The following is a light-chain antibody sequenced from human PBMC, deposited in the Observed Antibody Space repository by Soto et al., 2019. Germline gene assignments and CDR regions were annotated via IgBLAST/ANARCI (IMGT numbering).Light chain of an antibody. Sequence: DIHMTQSPSSLSASVGDRVTITCRASQTISDYLNWYQQKPGKAPKLLIYAASSLQSGVPSRFSGSGSGTDFTLTITSLQPEDFATYYCQQTYTAPLTFGGGTKVDIK. J-gene: IGKJ4*01. V-gene: IGKV1-39*01. CDR3: QQTYTAPLT. CDR2: AAS. CDR1: QTISDY.